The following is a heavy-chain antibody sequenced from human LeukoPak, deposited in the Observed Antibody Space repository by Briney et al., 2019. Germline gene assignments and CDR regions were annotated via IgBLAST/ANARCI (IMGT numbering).Heavy chain of an antibody. J-gene: IGHJ6*02. CDR3: ASGEVVVPVDTDITSGLDV. D-gene: IGHD2-2*01. CDR1: GGSFSGYY. Sequence: SETLSLTCAVYGGSFSGYYWSWIRQTPGKGLEWLGEINHSGSTNYNPSLKSRVTISVDTSKNQFSLKLSSVTAADTAVYYCASGEVVVPVDTDITSGLDVWGQGTTVTVSS. CDR2: INHSGST. V-gene: IGHV4-34*01.